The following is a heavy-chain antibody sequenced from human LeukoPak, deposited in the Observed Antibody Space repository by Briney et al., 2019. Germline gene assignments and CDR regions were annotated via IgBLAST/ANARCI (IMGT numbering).Heavy chain of an antibody. V-gene: IGHV3-48*03. CDR2: ISSSGKTI. D-gene: IGHD6-13*01. CDR3: ATTSIAAAVPGCFDY. Sequence: GGSLRLSCAASGFTFSSYEMNWVRQAPGKGLEWVSYISSSGKTIYYADSTKGRFTVSRGNAKNSLYLQMNSLRAEDTAVCYCATTSIAAAVPGCFDYWGQGTLVTVFS. J-gene: IGHJ4*02. CDR1: GFTFSSYE.